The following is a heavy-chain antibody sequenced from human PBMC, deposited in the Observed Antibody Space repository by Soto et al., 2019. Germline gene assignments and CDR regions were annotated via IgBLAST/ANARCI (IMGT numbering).Heavy chain of an antibody. CDR2: INPSGGST. Sequence: ASVKVSCKASGYTFTSYYIHWVRQAPGQGLEWMGIINPSGGSTSYAQKFQGRVTMTRDTSTSTVYMELSSLRSEDTAVYYCARDSSRNYDSSGYYWYWGQGTLVTAPQ. J-gene: IGHJ4*02. CDR1: GYTFTSYY. V-gene: IGHV1-46*01. D-gene: IGHD3-22*01. CDR3: ARDSSRNYDSSGYYWY.